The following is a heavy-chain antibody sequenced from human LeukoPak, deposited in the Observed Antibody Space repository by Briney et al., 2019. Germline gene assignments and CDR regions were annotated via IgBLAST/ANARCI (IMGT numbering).Heavy chain of an antibody. CDR2: IYYSGSP. V-gene: IGHV4-59*01. Sequence: WETLSLTCAVCGDSISSYYWRWIRQPPGKGLEWIGYIYYSGSPNYNPSLKSRVTISVDTSKNQLSLKLSAVTAADTAVYYCARNLGPTHYCYHYYMDVWGKATTVTVPS. CDR1: GDSISSYY. CDR3: ARNLGPTHYCYHYYMDV. J-gene: IGHJ6*03. D-gene: IGHD1-26*01.